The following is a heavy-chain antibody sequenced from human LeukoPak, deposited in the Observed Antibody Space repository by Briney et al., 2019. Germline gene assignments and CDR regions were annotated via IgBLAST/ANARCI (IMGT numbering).Heavy chain of an antibody. Sequence: VASVKVSCKASGYTFSNYGISWVRQATGQGLEWMGWISAYNDKTKYEQKFQGRVIMTTDTSTSTACMELWSLRSDDTAVYYCARSRDGLDIWGQGTMVTVSS. CDR2: ISAYNDKT. CDR3: ARSRDGLDI. J-gene: IGHJ3*02. CDR1: GYTFSNYG. V-gene: IGHV1-18*01.